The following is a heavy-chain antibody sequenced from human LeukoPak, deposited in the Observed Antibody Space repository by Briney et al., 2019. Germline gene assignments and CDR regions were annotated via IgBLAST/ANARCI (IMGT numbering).Heavy chain of an antibody. CDR3: ASSSGWHPNWYFDL. J-gene: IGHJ2*01. V-gene: IGHV4-30-2*01. Sequence: SETLSLTCTVSGGSISSGGYYWSWIRQPPGKGLEWIGYIYHSGSTYYNPSLKSRVTISVDTSKNQFSLKLSSVTAADTAVYYCASSSGWHPNWYFDLWGRGTLVTVSS. CDR1: GGSISSGGYY. CDR2: IYHSGST. D-gene: IGHD6-19*01.